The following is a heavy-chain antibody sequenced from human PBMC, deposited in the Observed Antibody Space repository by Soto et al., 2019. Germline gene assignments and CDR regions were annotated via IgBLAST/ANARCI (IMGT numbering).Heavy chain of an antibody. D-gene: IGHD6-6*01. Sequence: ASVKVSCKASGYTFTGYYMHWVRQAPGRGLEWMGWINPNSGGTNYAQKFQGRVTMTRDTSISTAYMELSRLRSDDTAVYYCARDRREAARNFDYWGQGTLVTVSS. J-gene: IGHJ4*02. CDR3: ARDRREAARNFDY. CDR1: GYTFTGYY. CDR2: INPNSGGT. V-gene: IGHV1-2*02.